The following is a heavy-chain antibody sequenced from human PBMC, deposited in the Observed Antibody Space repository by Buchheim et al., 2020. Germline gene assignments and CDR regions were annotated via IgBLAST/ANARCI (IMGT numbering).Heavy chain of an antibody. CDR1: GFTFKNYA. D-gene: IGHD5-24*01. J-gene: IGHJ6*02. CDR3: ARDGRDGYNLDYGMDV. V-gene: IGHV3-33*08. Sequence: QVQLLEAGGGVVQPGGSLRLSCAASGFTFKNYAMHWVRQAPGKGLEWVAVIWYDGSNKYYADSVKGRFTLSRDNSKNTLYLQMNSLRAEETAVYYCARDGRDGYNLDYGMDVWGQGTT. CDR2: IWYDGSNK.